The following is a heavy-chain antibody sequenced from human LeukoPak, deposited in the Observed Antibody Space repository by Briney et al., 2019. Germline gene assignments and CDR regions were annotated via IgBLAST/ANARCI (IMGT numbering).Heavy chain of an antibody. CDR3: TSGYYPSDY. CDR2: IYHSGDT. J-gene: IGHJ4*02. CDR1: GGSIINYY. Sequence: SETLSLTCTVSGGSIINYYWSWIRQPPGKGLEWIGYIYHSGDTNHNPSLKSRVTISTDTSKNQFSLRLSSVTAADTAVYYCTSGYYPSDYWGQGTLVTVSS. V-gene: IGHV4-59*12. D-gene: IGHD3-3*01.